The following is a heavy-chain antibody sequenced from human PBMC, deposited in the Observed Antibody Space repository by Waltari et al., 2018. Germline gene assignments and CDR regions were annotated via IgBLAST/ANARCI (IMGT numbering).Heavy chain of an antibody. Sequence: QVQLQQWGAGLLKPSETLSLTCAVYGGSFKAYYWTWIRQSPEKGLEWIGEIHHTGDTIYNPSLKSRVAILMDASKKQFSLSLKLVAAADTAIYYCASRIGGISPLTGWGQGTPVIVSA. CDR1: GGSFKAYY. J-gene: IGHJ4*02. D-gene: IGHD1-26*01. CDR2: IHHTGDT. CDR3: ASRIGGISPLTG. V-gene: IGHV4-34*01.